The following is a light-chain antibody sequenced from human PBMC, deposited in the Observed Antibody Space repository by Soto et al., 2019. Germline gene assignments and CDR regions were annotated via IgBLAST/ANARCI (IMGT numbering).Light chain of an antibody. CDR2: GAS. V-gene: IGKV3-15*01. CDR3: QQYNNWPRWT. CDR1: QSVSSN. Sequence: EIVMTQSPATLSVSPGERATLSCRASQSVSSNLAWYQQKPGQAPRLLIYGASTRATGIPARFSGSGSGTEFSLTISGLQSEDFAVYYCQQYNNWPRWTVGQGTKVEIK. J-gene: IGKJ1*01.